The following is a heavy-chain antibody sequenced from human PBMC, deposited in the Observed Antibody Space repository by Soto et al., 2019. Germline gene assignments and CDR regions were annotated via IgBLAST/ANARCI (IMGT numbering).Heavy chain of an antibody. V-gene: IGHV4-30-4*01. Sequence: QVQLQESGPGLVKPSQTLSLTCTVSGGSISSGDYYWSWIRQPPGKALEWIGYIYYSGSTYYNPSLRSRVTISVDSSKNQFSLKLSSVTAADTAVYYCARDALDPYYYGMDVWGQGTTVTVSS. D-gene: IGHD3-9*01. J-gene: IGHJ6*02. CDR3: ARDALDPYYYGMDV. CDR1: GGSISSGDYY. CDR2: IYYSGST.